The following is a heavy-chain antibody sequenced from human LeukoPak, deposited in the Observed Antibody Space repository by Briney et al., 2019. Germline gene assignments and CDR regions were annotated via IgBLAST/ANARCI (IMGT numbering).Heavy chain of an antibody. CDR1: GFTFSSYW. CDR2: INSDGSST. D-gene: IGHD2-2*01. J-gene: IGHJ4*02. CDR3: ARGRLVCSTTSCYLDY. V-gene: IGHV3-74*01. Sequence: PGGSLRLSCAASGFTFSSYWMHRVRQTPGKGMVWVSRINSDGSSTSADSVKGRFTISRDNAKNTLYLQVNSLRAEDTAVYYCARGRLVCSTTSCYLDYWGQGTLVTVSS.